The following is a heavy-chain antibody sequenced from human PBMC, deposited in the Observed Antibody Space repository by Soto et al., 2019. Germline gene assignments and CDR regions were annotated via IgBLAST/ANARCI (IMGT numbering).Heavy chain of an antibody. V-gene: IGHV4-31*03. Sequence: PSETLSLTCTVSGGSVSSGAYYFTCIRQRPGKGLELIGYIYYSGSTYYSPSLKSRLSISLDTSKNQFSLRLSSVTAADTAMYYCARARLRAVYAFDIWGQGTMVTVSS. D-gene: IGHD5-12*01. CDR3: ARARLRAVYAFDI. CDR2: IYYSGST. J-gene: IGHJ3*02. CDR1: GGSVSSGAYY.